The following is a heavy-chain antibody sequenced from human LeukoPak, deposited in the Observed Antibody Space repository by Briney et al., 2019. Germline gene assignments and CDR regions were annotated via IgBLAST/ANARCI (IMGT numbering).Heavy chain of an antibody. CDR1: GYTFTGYY. D-gene: IGHD4-17*01. CDR2: INPSGGST. Sequence: GASVKVSCKASGYTFTGYYMHWVRQAPGQGLEWMGIINPSGGSTSYAQKFQGRVTMTRDTSTSTVYMELSSLRSEDTAVCYCARDFHGDYGAPDYWGQGTLVTVSS. J-gene: IGHJ4*02. CDR3: ARDFHGDYGAPDY. V-gene: IGHV1-46*01.